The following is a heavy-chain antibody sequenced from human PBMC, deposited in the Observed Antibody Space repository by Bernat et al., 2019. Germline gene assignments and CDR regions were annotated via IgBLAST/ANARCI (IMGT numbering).Heavy chain of an antibody. CDR2: ISHSGST. J-gene: IGHJ4*02. CDR3: ARARGGYCSGGSCYSSGLMNDY. V-gene: IGHV4-4*02. D-gene: IGHD2-15*01. CDR1: GDSISSSNW. Sequence: QVQLQESGPGLVKPSGTLSLTCAVSGDSISSSNWWGWVRQPPGKGLEWIGEISHSGSTNYNPSLKSRVTMSLDNSKNQFSLKLSSVTAADTAVYYCARARGGYCSGGSCYSSGLMNDYWGQGTLVTVSS.